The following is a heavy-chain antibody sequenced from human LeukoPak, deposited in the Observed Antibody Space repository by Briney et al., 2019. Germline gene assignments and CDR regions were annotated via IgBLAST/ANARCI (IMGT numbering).Heavy chain of an antibody. CDR1: GFTFSSYG. Sequence: PGGSLRLSCAASGFTFSSYGMDWVHQAPGKGLEWVAFIRYDGSNKYYADSVKGRFTISRDNSKNTLYLQMNSLRAEDTAVYYCAKDNWNYSDYWGQGTLVTVSS. CDR2: IRYDGSNK. CDR3: AKDNWNYSDY. J-gene: IGHJ4*02. V-gene: IGHV3-30*02. D-gene: IGHD1-20*01.